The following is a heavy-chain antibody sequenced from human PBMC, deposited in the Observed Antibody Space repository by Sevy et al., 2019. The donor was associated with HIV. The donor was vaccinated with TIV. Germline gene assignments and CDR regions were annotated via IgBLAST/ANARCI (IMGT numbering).Heavy chain of an antibody. V-gene: IGHV3-15*01. CDR3: STDPIIVLLVTDGMDV. J-gene: IGHJ6*02. D-gene: IGHD2-8*01. Sequence: GGSLRLSCVASGFTFSYAWMCWVRQAPGKGLEWVGRIKSRPDGGTTDYAAPVKGRFTISRDVSKNTLYLKMNSLKTEDTGVYYCSTDPIIVLLVTDGMDVWGQGTTVTVSS. CDR2: IKSRPDGGTT. CDR1: GFTFSYAW.